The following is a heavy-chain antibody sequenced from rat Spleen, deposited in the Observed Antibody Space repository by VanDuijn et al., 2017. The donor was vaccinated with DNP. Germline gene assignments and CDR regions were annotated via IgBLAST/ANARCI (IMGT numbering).Heavy chain of an antibody. J-gene: IGHJ2*01. CDR1: GFSFSDYN. Sequence: EVQMVESGGGLVQPGRSLKLSCAAAGFSFSDYNMAWVRQSPKKGLEWVATISFDGGSTYYRDSVKGRFTISRDNAKSTLYLQMNSLRSEDTATYHCVRPHYYYGSYPHYWGQGVMVTVSS. CDR2: ISFDGGST. CDR3: VRPHYYYGSYPHY. V-gene: IGHV5-7*01. D-gene: IGHD1-12*02.